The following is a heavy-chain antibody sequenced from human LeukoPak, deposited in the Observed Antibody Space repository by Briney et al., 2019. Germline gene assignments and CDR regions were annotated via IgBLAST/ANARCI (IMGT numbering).Heavy chain of an antibody. CDR1: GFTFSSYA. D-gene: IGHD3-22*01. Sequence: GSLRLSCAASGFTFSSYAMSWVRQAPGKGLEWVSAISGSGGSTYYADSVKGRFTISRDNSKNTLYLQMNSLRAEDTAVYYCAKSSSRYYDSSGQYTDYWGQGTLVTVSS. V-gene: IGHV3-23*01. CDR2: ISGSGGST. J-gene: IGHJ4*02. CDR3: AKSSSRYYDSSGQYTDY.